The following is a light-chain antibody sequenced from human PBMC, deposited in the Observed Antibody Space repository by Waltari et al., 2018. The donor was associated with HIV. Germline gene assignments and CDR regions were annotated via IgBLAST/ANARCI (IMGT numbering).Light chain of an antibody. CDR1: SSDVGAYHY. J-gene: IGLJ2*01. Sequence: QSALTQPPSASGSRGQSVTISCTGTSSDVGAYHYVSWYQQYPGMAPKLILYEVNKRPSGVPDRFSGSKSGNTASLTVSGLQAEDEADFYCSSYAGSAVVFGGGTKLTVL. CDR2: EVN. V-gene: IGLV2-8*01. CDR3: SSYAGSAVV.